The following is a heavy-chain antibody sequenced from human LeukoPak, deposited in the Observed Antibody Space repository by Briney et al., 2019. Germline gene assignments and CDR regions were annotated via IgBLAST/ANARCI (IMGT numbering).Heavy chain of an antibody. CDR3: ARDVNWNYCDY. CDR1: GFTFSRYS. V-gene: IGHV3-21*01. J-gene: IGHJ4*01. Sequence: PGGSLRLSCAASGFTFSRYSMNWVRQAPGKGLEWVSSISGSSSYIYYADSVKGRFTISRDNAKNSLNLQMNSLRAEDTAVYYCARDVNWNYCDYWGHGTLVTVSS. D-gene: IGHD1-20*01. CDR2: ISGSSSYI.